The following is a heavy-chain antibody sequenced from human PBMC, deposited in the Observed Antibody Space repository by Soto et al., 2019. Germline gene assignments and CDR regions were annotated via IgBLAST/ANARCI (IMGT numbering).Heavy chain of an antibody. J-gene: IGHJ4*02. Sequence: GGPKRHRCAAFGGTFGSYARSLVRQAPGKGLEWVSAIGTSYGSTYYAASVKGRFTISRDNSKNTLFLQMDSPRAEDTAMYFCARAASCSAGDCYHFGYWGQGALVTVSS. CDR1: GGTFGSYA. D-gene: IGHD2-15*01. CDR2: IGTSYGST. CDR3: ARAASCSAGDCYHFGY. V-gene: IGHV3-23*01.